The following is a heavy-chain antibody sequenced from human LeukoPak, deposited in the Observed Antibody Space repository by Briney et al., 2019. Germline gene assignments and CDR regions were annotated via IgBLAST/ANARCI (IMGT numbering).Heavy chain of an antibody. D-gene: IGHD6-13*01. CDR1: GFTFSSYG. CDR3: ARSPVPGGSSSWNYYYYYYMDV. V-gene: IGHV3-30*03. CDR2: ISYDGSNK. J-gene: IGHJ6*03. Sequence: GRSLRLSCAASGFTFSSYGMHWVRQAPGKGLEWVAVISYDGSNKYYADSVKGRFTISRDNSKNTLYLQMNSLRAEDTAVYYCARSPVPGGSSSWNYYYYYYMDVWGKGTTVTISS.